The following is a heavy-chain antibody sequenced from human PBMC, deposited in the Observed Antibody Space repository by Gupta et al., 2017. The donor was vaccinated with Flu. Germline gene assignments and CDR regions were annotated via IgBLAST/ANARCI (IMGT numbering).Heavy chain of an antibody. Sequence: QVQLVQSGAEVKKPGASVKVSCKASGYTFTSYDITWVRQATGQGLEWMGWMNPNSGNTGYAQKFQGRVTMTRNTSISTAYMELSSLRSEDTAVYYCARALHDDFWSGYLTYSYYYGMDVWGQGTTVTVSS. CDR1: GYTFTSYD. CDR2: MNPNSGNT. CDR3: ARALHDDFWSGYLTYSYYYGMDV. D-gene: IGHD3-3*01. V-gene: IGHV1-8*01. J-gene: IGHJ6*02.